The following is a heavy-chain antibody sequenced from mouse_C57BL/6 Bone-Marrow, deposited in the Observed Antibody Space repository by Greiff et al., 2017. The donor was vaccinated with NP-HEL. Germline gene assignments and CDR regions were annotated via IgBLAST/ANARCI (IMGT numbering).Heavy chain of an antibody. Sequence: EVQLQESGAELVKPGASVKLSCKASGFTITDYYMHWVKQRPEQGLEWIGRIDPEDGDTKYDPKFQGKATITADTSSNTAYLQLSSLTSDDTAVYYCARTPISRVVRDFYGWGTVITVTV. CDR3: ARTPISRVVRDFYG. V-gene: IGHV14-2*01. CDR1: GFTITDYY. CDR2: IDPEDGDT. J-gene: IGHJ1*03. D-gene: IGHD1-1*01.